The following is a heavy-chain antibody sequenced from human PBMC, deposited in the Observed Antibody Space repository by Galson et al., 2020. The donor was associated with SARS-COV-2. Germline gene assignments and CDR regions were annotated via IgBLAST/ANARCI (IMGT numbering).Heavy chain of an antibody. V-gene: IGHV1-2*04. CDR3: ARGGIVGATEIDY. D-gene: IGHD1-26*01. CDR1: GYTFTGYY. Sequence: ASVKVSCQASGYTFTGYYMHWVRPAPGQGLAWMGWINPNSGGTNYAQKFQGWVTMTRDTSISTAYMELSRLRSDDTAVYYCARGGIVGATEIDYWGQGTLVTVSS. J-gene: IGHJ4*02. CDR2: INPNSGGT.